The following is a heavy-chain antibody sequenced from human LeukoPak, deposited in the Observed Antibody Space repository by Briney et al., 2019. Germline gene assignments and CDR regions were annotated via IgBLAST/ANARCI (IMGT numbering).Heavy chain of an antibody. V-gene: IGHV1-2*02. D-gene: IGHD3-22*01. CDR3: ARDPDSSGYQTYFDY. CDR2: INPNSGGT. Sequence: GASVKVSCKASGYTFTGYYMHWVRQAPGQGLEWMGWINPNSGGTNYAQKFQGRVTMTRDTSISTAYMELSRLRSDDTAVYYCARDPDSSGYQTYFDYWGQGTPVTVSS. J-gene: IGHJ4*02. CDR1: GYTFTGYY.